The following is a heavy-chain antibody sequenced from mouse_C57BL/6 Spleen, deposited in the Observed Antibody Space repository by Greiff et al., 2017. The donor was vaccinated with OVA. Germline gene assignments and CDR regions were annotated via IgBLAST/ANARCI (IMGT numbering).Heavy chain of an antibody. CDR2: IDPSDSYT. D-gene: IGHD2-10*01. Sequence: QVQLQQPGAELVKPGASVKLSCKASGYTFTSYWMQWVKQRPGQGLEWIGEIDPSDSYTNYNQKFKGKATLTVDTSSSTAYMQLSSLTSEDSAVYYCARKTAYFYYLDYWGQGTTLTVSS. J-gene: IGHJ2*01. CDR1: GYTFTSYW. V-gene: IGHV1-50*01. CDR3: ARKTAYFYYLDY.